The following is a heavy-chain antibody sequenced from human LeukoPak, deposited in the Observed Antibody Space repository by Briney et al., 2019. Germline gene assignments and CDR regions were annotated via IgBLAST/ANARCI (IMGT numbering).Heavy chain of an antibody. J-gene: IGHJ4*02. CDR1: GFTFSDYY. V-gene: IGHV3-11*01. D-gene: IGHD5-24*01. CDR2: ISKTGDSV. Sequence: GGSLRLSCAASGFTFSDYYMSWFRQAPGKGLECISYISKTGDSVYYADSVKGRFTISRDNAKDSLYVQMNSLRADDTAVYYCARMQRWLQLYYFDYWGQGTLVTVSS. CDR3: ARMQRWLQLYYFDY.